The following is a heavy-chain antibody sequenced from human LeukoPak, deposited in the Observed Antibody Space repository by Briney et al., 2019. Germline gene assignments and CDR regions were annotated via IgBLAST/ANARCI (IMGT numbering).Heavy chain of an antibody. CDR2: IYHSGST. Sequence: PGGSLRLSCEASGFTFNNYWMSWFRQAPGKGLEWIGSIYHSGSTYYNPSLKSRVTISVNTSKNQFSLKLSSVTAADTAVYYCARGLGITMVRGVSFDYWGQGTLVTVSS. J-gene: IGHJ4*02. V-gene: IGHV4-34*01. CDR3: ARGLGITMVRGVSFDY. CDR1: GFTFNNYW. D-gene: IGHD3-10*01.